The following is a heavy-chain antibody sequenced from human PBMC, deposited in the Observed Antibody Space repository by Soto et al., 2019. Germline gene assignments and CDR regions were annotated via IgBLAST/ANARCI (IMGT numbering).Heavy chain of an antibody. CDR3: ARGRGAAADYFDF. D-gene: IGHD6-13*01. V-gene: IGHV3-11*05. CDR1: GFTFSDYY. Sequence: QVPLVESGGGLVKPGGSLRLSCAVSGFTFSDYYMTWIRQAPGKGLEWVSYISSSTSHTNYAVSVKGRFTISRDNAKNSLFLQMNSLRAEDTAVYYCARGRGAAADYFDFWGQGTLVTVSS. CDR2: ISSSTSHT. J-gene: IGHJ4*02.